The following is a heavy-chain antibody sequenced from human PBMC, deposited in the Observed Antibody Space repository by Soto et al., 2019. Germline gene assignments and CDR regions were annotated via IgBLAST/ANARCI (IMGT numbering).Heavy chain of an antibody. CDR3: AIAQGYSHY. D-gene: IGHD5-18*01. Sequence: RESLRLCYRGSAFTPSPERMHSVRQAPGKGLEYVSSISINGGSTHYADSVKGRFTISRDNSKNTLYLQMNSLRAEDTAVYYCAIAQGYSHYWCQGT. CDR2: ISINGGST. CDR1: AFTPSPER. J-gene: IGHJ4*02. V-gene: IGHV3-64*04.